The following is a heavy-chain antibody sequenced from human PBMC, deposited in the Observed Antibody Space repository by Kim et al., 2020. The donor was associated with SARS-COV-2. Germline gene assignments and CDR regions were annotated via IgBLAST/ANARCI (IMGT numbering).Heavy chain of an antibody. Sequence: GGSLRLSCAASGFTFSSYWMSWVRQAPGKGLEWVANIKQDGSEKYYVDSVKGRFTISRDNAKNSLYLQMNSLRAEDTAVYYCARVFRIGRYNWNRGDWFEPWGQGALVTVSS. V-gene: IGHV3-7*03. CDR1: GFTFSSYW. CDR3: ARVFRIGRYNWNRGDWFEP. CDR2: IKQDGSEK. J-gene: IGHJ5*02. D-gene: IGHD1-20*01.